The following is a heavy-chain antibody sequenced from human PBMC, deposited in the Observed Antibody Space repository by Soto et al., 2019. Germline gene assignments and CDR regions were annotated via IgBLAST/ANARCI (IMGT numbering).Heavy chain of an antibody. Sequence: ASVKVSCKASGYTFTSYSFNWVRQAPGQGLEWMGWISGYNGNTKYPQKLQGRVTMTTETSTSTAYMELRSLRSDDTAMYYCARSLGIAAAATDWGQGTLVPVSS. CDR1: GYTFTSYS. CDR2: ISGYNGNT. J-gene: IGHJ4*02. CDR3: ARSLGIAAAATD. V-gene: IGHV1-18*01. D-gene: IGHD6-13*01.